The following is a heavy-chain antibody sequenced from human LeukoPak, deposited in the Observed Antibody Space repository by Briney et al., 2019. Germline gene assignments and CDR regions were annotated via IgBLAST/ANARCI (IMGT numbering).Heavy chain of an antibody. V-gene: IGHV1-46*01. CDR2: INPSGGST. CDR1: GYTVTSYY. D-gene: IGHD2-21*02. CDR3: ARHSIVVVTDEGGFDY. Sequence: ASVKVSCKASGYTVTSYYMHWVRQAPGQGREWMGIINPSGGSTSYAQKFQGRVTMTRDTSTSPVYMELSSLPSEDTAVYYCARHSIVVVTDEGGFDYWGKGTLVTVSS. J-gene: IGHJ4*02.